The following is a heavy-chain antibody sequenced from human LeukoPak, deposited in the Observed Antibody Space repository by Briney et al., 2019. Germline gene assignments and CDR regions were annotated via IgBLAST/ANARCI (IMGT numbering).Heavy chain of an antibody. D-gene: IGHD1-26*01. J-gene: IGHJ3*02. CDR1: GFTVSSTY. CDR3: ARGVIVGVNGAFDI. V-gene: IGHV3-53*01. CDR2: IYRGGST. Sequence: PGGSLRLSCAASGFTVSSTYMSWVRQAPGKGLEWVSVIYRGGSTYYADSVKGRFTISRDNSKNTLYLQMNSLRAEDTAVYYCARGVIVGVNGAFDIWGQGTMVTVSS.